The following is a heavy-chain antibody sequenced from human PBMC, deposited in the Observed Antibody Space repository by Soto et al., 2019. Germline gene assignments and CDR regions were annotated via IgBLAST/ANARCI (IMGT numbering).Heavy chain of an antibody. CDR1: GFTFSNFW. V-gene: IGHV3-7*03. CDR3: VIPTRSVRGMGV. CDR2: IKGDGSVT. J-gene: IGHJ6*02. Sequence: GGSLRLFCAASGFTFSNFWMSWARQAPGKGLEWVANIKGDGSVTQYVASVEGRFTISRDNAKYSLYLQMNSLRVEDTALYYCVIPTRSVRGMGVWGQGTTVTVSS. D-gene: IGHD6-6*01.